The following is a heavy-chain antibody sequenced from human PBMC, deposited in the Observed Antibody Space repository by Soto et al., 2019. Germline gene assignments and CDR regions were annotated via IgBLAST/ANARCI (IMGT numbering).Heavy chain of an antibody. J-gene: IGHJ6*02. V-gene: IGHV4-34*01. CDR3: ARGRYSYETIYYKFYYSALDV. Sequence: PXGTLSLTCGVYGGSIRGYYWSGIRQSPGKGLEWIGDINDNGGTNYNPSLKSRVTTSLDTSKKQVSLMVSSVTAADTAVYYCARGRYSYETIYYKFYYSALDVWGQGTTVTAP. CDR2: INDNGGT. D-gene: IGHD3-10*01. CDR1: GGSIRGYY.